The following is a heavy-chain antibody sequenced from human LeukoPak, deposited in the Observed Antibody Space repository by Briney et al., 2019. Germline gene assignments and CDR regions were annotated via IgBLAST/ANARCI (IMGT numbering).Heavy chain of an antibody. Sequence: GGSLRLSCAVSGFTFSTYAMHLVRQAPGKGLEWVAFISYDGRNKYYADSVKGRFTISRDNSKNTLFLQMNSLRAEDTAVYYCAKGYYEIHDAFDIWGQGTMVTVSS. CDR2: ISYDGRNK. J-gene: IGHJ3*02. CDR3: AKGYYEIHDAFDI. CDR1: GFTFSTYA. V-gene: IGHV3-30*04. D-gene: IGHD3-9*01.